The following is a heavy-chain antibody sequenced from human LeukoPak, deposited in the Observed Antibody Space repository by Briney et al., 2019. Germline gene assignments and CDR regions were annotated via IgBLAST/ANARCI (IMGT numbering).Heavy chain of an antibody. J-gene: IGHJ3*02. V-gene: IGHV1-46*01. CDR2: INPSGGST. Sequence: ASVKVSCKASGYTFTCYYMHWVRQAPGQGLEWMGIINPSGGSTSYAQKFQGRVTMTRDTSTSTVYMELSSLRSEDTAVYYCARSVPRLAAKSAFDIWGQGTMVTVSS. D-gene: IGHD6-25*01. CDR3: ARSVPRLAAKSAFDI. CDR1: GYTFTCYY.